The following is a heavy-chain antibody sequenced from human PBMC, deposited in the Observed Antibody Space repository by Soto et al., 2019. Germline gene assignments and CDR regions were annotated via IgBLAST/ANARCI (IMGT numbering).Heavy chain of an antibody. D-gene: IGHD3-10*01. J-gene: IGHJ5*02. CDR2: ISQTGAT. V-gene: IGHV4-30-2*01. CDR3: ARAVSPYFGTWFDP. CDR1: GGSITSGNSYS. Sequence: PSETLSLTCAVSGGSITSGNSYSWAWIRQPPGRGLEWIGSISQTGATSYNPSLKSRVSVSLDKSKNQFSLRLSSVTAADMAVYYCARAVSPYFGTWFDPWRQGXLVTVYS.